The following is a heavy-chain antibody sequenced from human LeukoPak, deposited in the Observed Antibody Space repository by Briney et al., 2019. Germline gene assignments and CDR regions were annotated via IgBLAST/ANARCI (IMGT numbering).Heavy chain of an antibody. D-gene: IGHD3-9*01. J-gene: IGHJ6*03. CDR1: GGTFISYA. CDR2: IIPIFGTA. V-gene: IGHV1-69*05. CDR3: ARSDILTGYYGYYYYMDV. Sequence: ASVKVSFKASGGTFISYAISWVRQAPGQGLEWMGGIIPIFGTANYAQKFQGRVTITTDESTSTAYMELSSLRSEDTAVYYCARSDILTGYYGYYYYMDVWGKGTTVTVSS.